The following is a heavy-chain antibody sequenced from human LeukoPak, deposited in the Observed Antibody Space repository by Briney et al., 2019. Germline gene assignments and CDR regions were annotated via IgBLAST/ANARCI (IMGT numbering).Heavy chain of an antibody. CDR2: ISSSSSTI. Sequence: PGGSLRLSCAASGFTFSSYSMNWVRQAPGKGLEWVSYISSSSSTIYYADSVKGRFTISRDNARNSLYLPMNSLRAEDTAVYFCARGYPNNYYDISGPYDYWGQGTLVTVSS. V-gene: IGHV3-48*04. CDR1: GFTFSSYS. CDR3: ARGYPNNYYDISGPYDY. D-gene: IGHD3-22*01. J-gene: IGHJ4*02.